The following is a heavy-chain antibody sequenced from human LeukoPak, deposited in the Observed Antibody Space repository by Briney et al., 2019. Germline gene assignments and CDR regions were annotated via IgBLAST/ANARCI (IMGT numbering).Heavy chain of an antibody. CDR1: AYTFTDYF. CDR2: INPNIGDT. J-gene: IGHJ5*02. V-gene: IGHV1-18*04. CDR3: AREGYYYGPNWFDP. D-gene: IGHD3-10*01. Sequence: ASVKVSCKASAYTFTDYFMYWVRQAPGQGLEWMGRINPNIGDTNYAQKLQGRVTMTTDTSTSTAYMELRSLRSDDTAVYYCAREGYYYGPNWFDPWGQGTLVTVSS.